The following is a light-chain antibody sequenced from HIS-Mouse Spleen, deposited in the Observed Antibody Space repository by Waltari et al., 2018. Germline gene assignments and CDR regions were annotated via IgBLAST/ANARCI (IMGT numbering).Light chain of an antibody. J-gene: IGLJ1*01. Sequence: QSALTQPASVSGSPGQSITISCTGTRSDVGGYNYVSWYQHHPGKAPKLMIYEVSNRPSGVSNRFSGSKSGNTASLTISGLQAEDEADYYCSSYTSSSTLVFGTGTKVTVL. V-gene: IGLV2-14*01. CDR3: SSYTSSSTLV. CDR2: EVS. CDR1: RSDVGGYNY.